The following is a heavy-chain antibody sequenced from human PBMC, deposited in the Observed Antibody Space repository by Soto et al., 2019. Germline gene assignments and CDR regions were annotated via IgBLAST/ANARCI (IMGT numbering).Heavy chain of an antibody. CDR1: GYTFTSYD. Sequence: ASVKVSCKASGYTFTSYDINWVRQATGQGLGWMGWMNPNSGNTGYAQKFQCRATMPRTPSKSTPNMERSSLRSEDTAVYYCAGGFVGPGTPPYSYVMDVWGQGPTVP. J-gene: IGHJ6*02. V-gene: IGHV1-8*01. CDR3: AGGFVGPGTPPYSYVMDV. D-gene: IGHD1-7*01. CDR2: MNPNSGNT.